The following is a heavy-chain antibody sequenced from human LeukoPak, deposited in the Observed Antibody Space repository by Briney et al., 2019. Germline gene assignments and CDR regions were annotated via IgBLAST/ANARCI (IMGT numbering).Heavy chain of an antibody. V-gene: IGHV3-74*01. J-gene: IGHJ5*02. CDR2: INGDGSST. Sequence: GGSLRLSCAASGFAFNTYWMHWVRQAPGTGLVWVSRINGDGSSTSYADFVKGRFTISRDNAKNTLYLQMNSLRAEETAIYYCARDKGYSIDQWGQGTLVPVSS. D-gene: IGHD5-18*01. CDR3: ARDKGYSIDQ. CDR1: GFAFNTYW.